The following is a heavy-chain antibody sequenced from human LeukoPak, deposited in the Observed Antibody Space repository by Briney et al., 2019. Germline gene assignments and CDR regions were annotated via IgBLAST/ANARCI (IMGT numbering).Heavy chain of an antibody. CDR2: IYYSGST. D-gene: IGHD3-16*01. CDR3: ARDSIMITFGPGAFDI. J-gene: IGHJ3*02. Sequence: SETLSLTCTVSGGSISSYYWSWIRQPPGKGLEWIGYIYYSGSTNYNPSLKSRVTISVDTSKNQFSLKLSSVTAADTAVYYCARDSIMITFGPGAFDIWGQGTMVTVSS. V-gene: IGHV4-59*01. CDR1: GGSISSYY.